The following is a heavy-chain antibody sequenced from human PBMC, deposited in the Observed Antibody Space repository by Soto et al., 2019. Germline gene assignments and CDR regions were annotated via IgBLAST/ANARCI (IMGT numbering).Heavy chain of an antibody. CDR1: GYTFTGYY. CDR2: INPNSGGT. V-gene: IGHV1-2*02. Sequence: GASVKVSCNASGYTFTGYYMHWVRPAPGQGLEWMGWINPNSGGTNYAQKFQGRVTMTRDTSISTAYMELSRLRSDDTAVYYCARDLAVAGSPYDYWGQGTLVTVSS. D-gene: IGHD6-19*01. J-gene: IGHJ4*02. CDR3: ARDLAVAGSPYDY.